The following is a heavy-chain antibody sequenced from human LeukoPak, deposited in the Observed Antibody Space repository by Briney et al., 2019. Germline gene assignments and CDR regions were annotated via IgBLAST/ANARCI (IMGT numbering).Heavy chain of an antibody. Sequence: GGSPRLSCAASGFTFDDYGMSWVRQAPGKGLEWVSGINWNGGSTGYADSVKGRFTISRDNAKNSLYLQMNSLRAEDTALYHCAGVLLGYRAYDSSGYYYYFDYWGQGTLVTVSS. V-gene: IGHV3-20*01. CDR2: INWNGGST. CDR1: GFTFDDYG. D-gene: IGHD3-22*01. CDR3: AGVLLGYRAYDSSGYYYYFDY. J-gene: IGHJ4*02.